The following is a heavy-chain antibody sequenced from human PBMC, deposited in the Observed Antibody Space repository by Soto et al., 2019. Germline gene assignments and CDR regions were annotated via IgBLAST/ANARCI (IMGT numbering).Heavy chain of an antibody. Sequence: GTLLPSPQGSGLTFNRHPLNRVRPALGKGVEWVRSISNSSGNKYYADSVKGRFTISRDNAKNTLYQQMNSLRAEDTAVYDWASFFTGYCSGGSCYTQSIYYYGMDVWGQGTTVTVSS. D-gene: IGHD2-15*01. CDR3: ASFFTGYCSGGSCYTQSIYYYGMDV. V-gene: IGHV3-21*01. CDR2: ISNSSGNK. CDR1: GLTFNRHP. J-gene: IGHJ6*02.